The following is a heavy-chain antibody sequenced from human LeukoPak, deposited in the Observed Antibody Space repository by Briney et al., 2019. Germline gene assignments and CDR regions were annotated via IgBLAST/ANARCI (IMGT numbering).Heavy chain of an antibody. J-gene: IGHJ4*02. CDR2: IKQDGSVK. Sequence: GGSLRLSCAASGFTFTNYWMTWVRQAPGKGLQWVANIKQDGSVKYYVDSVKGRFIISRDNAKNSLYLQMNSLRAEDTAVYFCAKSFYYDSGSYSGDYWGQGTLVTVSS. CDR1: GFTFTNYW. D-gene: IGHD3-10*01. CDR3: AKSFYYDSGSYSGDY. V-gene: IGHV3-7*03.